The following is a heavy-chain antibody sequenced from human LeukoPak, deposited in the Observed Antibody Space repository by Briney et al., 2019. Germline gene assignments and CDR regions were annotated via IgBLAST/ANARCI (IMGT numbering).Heavy chain of an antibody. CDR2: ISSSSSYI. Sequence: GGSLRLSCAASGFTFSSYSMKWVRQAPGKGLEWVSSISSSSSYIYYADSVKGRFTISRDNTKNSLYLQMNSLRAEDTAVYYCARAVQLWDAFDIWGQGTMVTVSS. J-gene: IGHJ3*02. V-gene: IGHV3-21*01. CDR1: GFTFSSYS. CDR3: ARAVQLWDAFDI. D-gene: IGHD5-18*01.